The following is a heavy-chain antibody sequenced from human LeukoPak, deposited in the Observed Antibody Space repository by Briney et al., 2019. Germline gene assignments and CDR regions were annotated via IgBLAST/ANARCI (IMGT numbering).Heavy chain of an antibody. Sequence: PGGSLRLSCAASGFTFSSYSMNWVRQAPGKGLEWVSSISSSSSYIYYADSVKGRFTISRDNSKNTLYLQMNSLRAEDTAVYYCARGELGIAAAGTGFDYWGQGTLVTVSS. D-gene: IGHD6-13*01. J-gene: IGHJ4*02. CDR3: ARGELGIAAAGTGFDY. V-gene: IGHV3-21*01. CDR1: GFTFSSYS. CDR2: ISSSSSYI.